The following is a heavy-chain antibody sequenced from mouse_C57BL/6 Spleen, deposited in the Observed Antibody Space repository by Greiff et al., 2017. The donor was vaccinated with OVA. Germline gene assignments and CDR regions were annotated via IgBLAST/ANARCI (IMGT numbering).Heavy chain of an antibody. CDR3: ARGGGYDGYCGDAMDY. CDR1: GFTFSDYY. D-gene: IGHD2-3*01. CDR2: INYDGSST. J-gene: IGHJ4*01. V-gene: IGHV5-16*01. Sequence: EVKLMESEGGLVQPGSSMKLSCTASGFTFSDYYMAWVRQVPEKGLEWVANINYDGSSTYYLDSLKSRFILSRDNAKNILYLQMSSLKSEDTATYYGARGGGYDGYCGDAMDYWGQGTSVTVSS.